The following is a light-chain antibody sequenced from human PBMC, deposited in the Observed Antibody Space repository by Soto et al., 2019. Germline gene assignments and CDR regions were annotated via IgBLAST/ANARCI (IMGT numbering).Light chain of an antibody. Sequence: QSALTQPASVSGSPGQSITISCTGTSSDVGGYNYVSWYQQHPGKAPKLMIYEVSNRPSGVSNRFSGSKSGNTASLTISGLQAEGEADYYCSSYTSSSTPYVVFGGGTKVTVL. CDR3: SSYTSSSTPYVV. CDR2: EVS. V-gene: IGLV2-14*01. J-gene: IGLJ2*01. CDR1: SSDVGGYNY.